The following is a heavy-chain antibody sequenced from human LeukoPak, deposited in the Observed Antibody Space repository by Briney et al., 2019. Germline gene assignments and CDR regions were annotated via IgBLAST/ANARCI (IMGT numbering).Heavy chain of an antibody. J-gene: IGHJ6*03. D-gene: IGHD2-2*01. V-gene: IGHV4-4*09. CDR3: ARHGSLTSSAYYVHYYMDV. CDR1: GVSVSQFF. CDR2: ISTSGST. Sequence: PSETLSLTCSVSGVSVSQFFWSWIRQSPGMGLEWIGYISTSGSTNDNPSLDSRATLSEDMAKNQVSLKLRSVTAADTGVYFCARHGSLTSSAYYVHYYMDVWGKGTTVTVSS.